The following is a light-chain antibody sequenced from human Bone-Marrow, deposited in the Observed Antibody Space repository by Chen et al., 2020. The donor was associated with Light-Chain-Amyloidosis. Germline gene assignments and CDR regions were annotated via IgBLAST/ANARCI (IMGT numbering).Light chain of an antibody. J-gene: IGLJ1*01. Sequence: QSALTPPASVSGSPGQSITISCPGTDKNVGGYDVVSWYQQHPGTAPKLIIYDIVKRPSGVSDRFSASKSGNTASLTISGLQAEDEAYYYCCSYAGSSTWVFGTGAK. CDR3: CSYAGSSTWV. V-gene: IGLV2-23*02. CDR2: DIV. CDR1: DKNVGGYDV.